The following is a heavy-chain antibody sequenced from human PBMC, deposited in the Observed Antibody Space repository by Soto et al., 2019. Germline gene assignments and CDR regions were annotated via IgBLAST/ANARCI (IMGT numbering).Heavy chain of an antibody. D-gene: IGHD3-10*01. CDR3: SITMVRGVLSGVDY. CDR1: GFTVISNY. V-gene: IGHV3-66*01. CDR2: IYSGGST. Sequence: GGSLRLSCAASGFTVISNYMSWVRQAPGKGLEWVSVIYSGGSTYYADSVKGRFTISRDNSKNTLYLQMNSLRAEDTAVYYCSITMVRGVLSGVDYWGQGTLVTVSS. J-gene: IGHJ4*02.